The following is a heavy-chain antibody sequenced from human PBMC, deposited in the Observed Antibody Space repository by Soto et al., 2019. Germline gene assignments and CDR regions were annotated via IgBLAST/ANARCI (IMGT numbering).Heavy chain of an antibody. CDR3: AKSQWFGFNGWFDP. Sequence: GGSLRLSCAASGFTFDDYAMHWVRQAPGKGLEWVSGISWNSGSIGYADSVKGRFTISRDNAKNSLYLQMNSLRAEDTALYYCAKSQWFGFNGWFDPWGQGTLVTVSS. CDR1: GFTFDDYA. D-gene: IGHD3-22*01. V-gene: IGHV3-9*01. CDR2: ISWNSGSI. J-gene: IGHJ5*02.